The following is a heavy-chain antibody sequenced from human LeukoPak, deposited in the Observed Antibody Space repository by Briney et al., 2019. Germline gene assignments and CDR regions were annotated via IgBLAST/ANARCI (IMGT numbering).Heavy chain of an antibody. D-gene: IGHD5-12*01. V-gene: IGHV3-30*02. Sequence: PGGSLRLSCAASGFSFSSYGMHWVRQAPGKGLEWVAFIRYDGSNQYYADSVKGRFGISRDISENTVYVQMNSLRTDDTAMYYCAKDPRGYSLASMGEYFQHWGQGTLVIVS. J-gene: IGHJ1*01. CDR1: GFSFSSYG. CDR3: AKDPRGYSLASMGEYFQH. CDR2: IRYDGSNQ.